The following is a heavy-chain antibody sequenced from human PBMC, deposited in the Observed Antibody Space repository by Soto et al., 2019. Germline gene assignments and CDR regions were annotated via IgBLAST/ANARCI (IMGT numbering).Heavy chain of an antibody. D-gene: IGHD1-26*01. J-gene: IGHJ4*02. V-gene: IGHV5-51*01. Sequence: GESLKISCKGSGYSFTSYWIGWVRQMPGKGLEWMGIIYPGDSDTRYSPSFQGQVTISRDNSKNIVYLEMDSLRDEDTAVYYCARDRGDDYYRRYFDYWGQGALVTVSS. CDR3: ARDRGDDYYRRYFDY. CDR2: IYPGDSDT. CDR1: GYSFTSYW.